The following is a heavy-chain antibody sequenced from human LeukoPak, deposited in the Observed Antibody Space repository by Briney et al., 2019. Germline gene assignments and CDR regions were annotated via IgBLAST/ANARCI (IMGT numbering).Heavy chain of an antibody. Sequence: PGGSLRLSCAASGFTFTNYWMSWVRLAPGKGLEWVANINQDGSEKYYVDSVKGGFTISRDNAENSLCLQMNSLRAEDTAIYYCAKAALRYQLLSSLDYWGQGTLVTVSS. V-gene: IGHV3-7*05. D-gene: IGHD2-2*01. J-gene: IGHJ4*02. CDR1: GFTFTNYW. CDR3: AKAALRYQLLSSLDY. CDR2: INQDGSEK.